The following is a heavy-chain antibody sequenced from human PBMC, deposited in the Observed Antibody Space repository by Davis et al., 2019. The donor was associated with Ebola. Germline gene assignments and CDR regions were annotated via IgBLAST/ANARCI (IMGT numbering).Heavy chain of an antibody. J-gene: IGHJ6*03. V-gene: IGHV4-59*01. Sequence: PSETLSLTCTVSGGSISSYYWSWIRQPPGKGLEWIGYIYYSGSTNYNPSLKSRVTISVDTSKNQFSLKLSSVTAADTAVYYCARDGSSSRYYYYYMDVWGKGTTVTVSS. CDR2: IYYSGST. CDR1: GGSISSYY. CDR3: ARDGSSSRYYYYYMDV. D-gene: IGHD6-6*01.